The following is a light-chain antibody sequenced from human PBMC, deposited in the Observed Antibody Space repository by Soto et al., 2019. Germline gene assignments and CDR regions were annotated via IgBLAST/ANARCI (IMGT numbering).Light chain of an antibody. V-gene: IGKV1-5*01. Sequence: GDSVTITFRASQNVSTSLAWYQHKPGEAPKLLMFDVSNLESGVPSRFSGSGSGTEFTLSISSLNSDDFATYYCQHYDYSRTFGQGTKVDIK. CDR3: QHYDYSRT. J-gene: IGKJ1*01. CDR1: QNVSTS. CDR2: DVS.